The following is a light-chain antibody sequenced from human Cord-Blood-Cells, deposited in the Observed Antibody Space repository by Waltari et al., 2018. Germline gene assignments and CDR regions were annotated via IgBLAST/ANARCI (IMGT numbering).Light chain of an antibody. CDR1: KSISSY. Sequence: DIQMTQSPSSLSASVGDRVPITCRASKSISSYLNWYQQKPGKAPKLLIYAASSLQSGVPSRFSCSGSGTDFTLTISSLQPEDFATYYCQQSYSTPHTFGQGTKLEIK. CDR3: QQSYSTPHT. J-gene: IGKJ2*01. V-gene: IGKV1-39*01. CDR2: AAS.